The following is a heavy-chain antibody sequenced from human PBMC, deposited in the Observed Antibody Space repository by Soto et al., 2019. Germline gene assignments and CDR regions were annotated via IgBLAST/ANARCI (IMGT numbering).Heavy chain of an antibody. CDR3: AAEYGGNSA. J-gene: IGHJ4*02. CDR1: GGTFSSYT. V-gene: IGHV1-69*02. D-gene: IGHD4-17*01. CDR2: IIPILGIA. Sequence: QVQLVQSGAEVKKPGSSVKVSCKASGGTFSSYTISWVRQAPGQGLEWMGSIIPILGIANYAQKFQGRVTITAHKSTSTAYMELSSLRSEDTAVHYCAAEYGGNSAWGQGTLVTVSS.